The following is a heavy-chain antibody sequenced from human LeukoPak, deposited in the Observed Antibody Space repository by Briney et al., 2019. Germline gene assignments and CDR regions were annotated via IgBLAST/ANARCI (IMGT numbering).Heavy chain of an antibody. Sequence: ASVKVSCKASGYTFTSYYMHWVRQAPGQGLEWMGIINPSGGSTSYAQKFQGRVTMTRDTSISTAYMELSRLRSDDTAVYYCARGGHHRGYSGYDYPDYWGQGTLVTVSS. CDR1: GYTFTSYY. V-gene: IGHV1-46*01. CDR3: ARGGHHRGYSGYDYPDY. CDR2: INPSGGST. D-gene: IGHD5-12*01. J-gene: IGHJ4*02.